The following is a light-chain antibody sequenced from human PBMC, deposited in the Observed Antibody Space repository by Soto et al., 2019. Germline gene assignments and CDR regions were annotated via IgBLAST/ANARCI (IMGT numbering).Light chain of an antibody. J-gene: IGLJ7*01. CDR3: CSFAGSYTFDVV. V-gene: IGLV2-11*01. CDR1: SSDVGGYNY. Sequence: QSALTQPHSVSGSPGQSVTISCTGTSSDVGGYNYVSWYQQHPGKAPKLMIYDVSKRPSGVPDRFSGSKSGNTASLTISGLQAEDEADYYCCSFAGSYTFDVVFGGGTQLTVL. CDR2: DVS.